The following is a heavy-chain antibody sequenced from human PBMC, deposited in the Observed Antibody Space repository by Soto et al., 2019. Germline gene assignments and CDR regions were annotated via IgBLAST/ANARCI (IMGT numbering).Heavy chain of an antibody. Sequence: QLQLQESGPGLVKPSGTLSLTCTVSGGSLRNDDYFWGWIRQPPGKGLEWIGSVHYSGNTYYIPSLKSRVTLSVDTSKNQFSLRVNSVTAADTAVHYCARLWLGERPPDYWGQGTLVTVSS. J-gene: IGHJ4*02. CDR1: GGSLRNDDYF. V-gene: IGHV4-39*01. D-gene: IGHD3-10*01. CDR2: VHYSGNT. CDR3: ARLWLGERPPDY.